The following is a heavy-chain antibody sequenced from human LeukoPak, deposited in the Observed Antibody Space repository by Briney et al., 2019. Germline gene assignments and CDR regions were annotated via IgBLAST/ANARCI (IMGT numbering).Heavy chain of an antibody. D-gene: IGHD1-26*01. V-gene: IGHV4-34*01. CDR3: ARNSYGAAYFDY. CDR1: GGSFSGYY. J-gene: IGHJ4*02. Sequence: PSETLPLTCAVYGGSFSGYYWSWIRQPPGKGLEWIGEINHSGSTNYNPSLKSRVTISVDTPKNQFSLKLSSVTAADTAVYYCARNSYGAAYFDYWGQGTLVTVSP. CDR2: INHSGST.